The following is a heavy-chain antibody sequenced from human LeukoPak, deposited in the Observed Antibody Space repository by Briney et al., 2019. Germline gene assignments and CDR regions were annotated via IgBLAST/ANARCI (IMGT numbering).Heavy chain of an antibody. J-gene: IGHJ4*02. CDR1: GYTLTELS. CDR2: FDPEDGET. V-gene: IGHV1-24*01. Sequence: ASVKVSCKVSGYTLTELSMHWVRQAPGKGLDWMGGFDPEDGETIYAQKFQGRVTMTEDTSTDTAYMELSSLRSEDTAVYYCATDLHYYDSSGFTIPWGQGTLVTVSS. D-gene: IGHD3-22*01. CDR3: ATDLHYYDSSGFTIP.